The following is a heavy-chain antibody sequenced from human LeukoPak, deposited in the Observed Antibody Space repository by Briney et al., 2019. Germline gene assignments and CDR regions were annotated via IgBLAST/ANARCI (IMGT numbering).Heavy chain of an antibody. Sequence: GGSLRLSCSASGFTVSSDYMSWVRQAPGKGLAWLSVIYSGGTTYYADSVKGRFTISRDNSRNTVYLQMNSLRVEDTAMYYCTRGGSVPATRSFDYWGQGTLVTVSS. J-gene: IGHJ4*02. CDR2: IYSGGTT. CDR3: TRGGSVPATRSFDY. CDR1: GFTVSSDY. D-gene: IGHD6-19*01. V-gene: IGHV3-66*01.